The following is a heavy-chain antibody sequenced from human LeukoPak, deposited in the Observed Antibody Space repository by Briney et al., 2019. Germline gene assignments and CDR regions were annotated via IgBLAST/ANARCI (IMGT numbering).Heavy chain of an antibody. CDR2: IIPILGIA. J-gene: IGHJ4*02. Sequence: SVKVSCKASGYTFTSYGISWLRQAPGQGLEWMGRIIPILGIANYAQKFQGRVTITADKSTSTAYMELSSLRSEDTAVYYCARAGYYYDSSGYYYDYWGQGTLVTVSS. CDR3: ARAGYYYDSSGYYYDY. V-gene: IGHV1-69*04. CDR1: GYTFTSYG. D-gene: IGHD3-22*01.